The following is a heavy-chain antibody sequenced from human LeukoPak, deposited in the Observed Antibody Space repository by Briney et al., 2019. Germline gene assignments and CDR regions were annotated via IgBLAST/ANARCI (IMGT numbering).Heavy chain of an antibody. D-gene: IGHD6-13*01. CDR2: IRYDGSNK. CDR3: ARDSGGSSWFSLYYYYYMDV. Sequence: PGGSLRLSCAASGFTFSSYGMHWVRQAPGKGLEWVAFIRYDGSNKYYADSVKGRFTISRDNSKNTLYLQMNSLRAEDTAVYYCARDSGGSSWFSLYYYYYMDVWGKGTTVTVSS. V-gene: IGHV3-30*02. CDR1: GFTFSSYG. J-gene: IGHJ6*03.